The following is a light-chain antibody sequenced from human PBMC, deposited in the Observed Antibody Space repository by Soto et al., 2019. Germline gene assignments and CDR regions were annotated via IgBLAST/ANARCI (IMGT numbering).Light chain of an antibody. Sequence: DIVMTQSPLSLPVTPREPASISCRSSQSLLHSNGYNYLDWYLQKPGQSPQLLIYMGSNRASGVPDRFSGSGSGTDFTLKISIVEAEDVGVYYCMQALQTPYTFGQGTKLEIK. J-gene: IGKJ2*01. CDR3: MQALQTPYT. CDR1: QSLLHSNGYNY. V-gene: IGKV2-28*01. CDR2: MGS.